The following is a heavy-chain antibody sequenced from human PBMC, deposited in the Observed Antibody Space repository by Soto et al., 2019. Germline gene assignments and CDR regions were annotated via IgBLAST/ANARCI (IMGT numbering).Heavy chain of an antibody. CDR3: AKGGLGNGGTDY. V-gene: IGHV3-23*01. D-gene: IGHD2-15*01. Sequence: EVQLLESGGGLVQPGGSLRLSCAASGFTFSSYAMSWVRQAPGKGLEWVSAISGSGGSTYYADSVKGWFTISRDNSKNTLYLQMNSLRAEDTAVYYCAKGGLGNGGTDYWGQGTLVTVSS. J-gene: IGHJ4*02. CDR1: GFTFSSYA. CDR2: ISGSGGST.